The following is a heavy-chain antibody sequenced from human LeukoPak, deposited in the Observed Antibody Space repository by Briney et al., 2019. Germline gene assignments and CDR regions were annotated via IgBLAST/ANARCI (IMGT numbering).Heavy chain of an antibody. D-gene: IGHD4-17*01. CDR1: GFTFDDYT. J-gene: IGHJ4*02. V-gene: IGHV3-43*01. Sequence: PGGSLRLSCAASGFTFDDYTMHWVRQAPGKGLEWVSLISWDGGSTYYADSVKGRFTISRDNSKDSLYLQMNSLRTEDTALYYCAKEDDYGDYVAGLDWGQGTLVTVSS. CDR3: AKEDDYGDYVAGLD. CDR2: ISWDGGST.